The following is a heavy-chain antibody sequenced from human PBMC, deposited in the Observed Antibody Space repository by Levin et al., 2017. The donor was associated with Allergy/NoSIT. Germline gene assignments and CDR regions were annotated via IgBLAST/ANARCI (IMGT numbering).Heavy chain of an antibody. CDR3: AREVGGMVVTAIDYYYGMDV. CDR2: ISYDGSNK. CDR1: GFTFSSYA. V-gene: IGHV3-30-3*01. Sequence: PGGSLRLSCAASGFTFSSYAMHWVRQAPGKGLEWVAVISYDGSNKYYADSVKGRFTISRDNSKNTLYLQMNSLRAEDTAVYYCAREVGGMVVTAIDYYYGMDVWGKGTTVTVAS. J-gene: IGHJ6*04. D-gene: IGHD2-21*02.